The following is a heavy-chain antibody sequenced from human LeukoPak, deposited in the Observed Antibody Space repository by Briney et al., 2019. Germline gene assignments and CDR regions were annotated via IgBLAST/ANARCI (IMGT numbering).Heavy chain of an antibody. CDR2: VFHSGST. V-gene: IGHV4-4*02. J-gene: IGHJ4*02. CDR3: ARGSGSYDC. CDR1: GGSISSTNW. D-gene: IGHD3-10*01. Sequence: PSETLSLTCAVSGGSISSTNWWRWVRPPPGKGLEWIGEVFHSGSTNYNPSLKSRVTMSVDKSKNQFSLNLKSVTAADTAVYYCARGSGSYDCWGQRTLVTDSS.